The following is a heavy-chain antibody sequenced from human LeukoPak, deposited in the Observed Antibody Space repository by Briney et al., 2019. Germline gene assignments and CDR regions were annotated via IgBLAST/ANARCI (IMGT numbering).Heavy chain of an antibody. CDR1: GFTFSNYC. V-gene: IGHV4-39*01. CDR2: LYYNGIT. Sequence: GSLRLSCAASGFTFSNYCMNWVRQAPGKGLEWIGSLYYNGITYYNPSLESRVTMSVDTSKNQFSLKLNSVTAADTAVYYCARRGGGSITYFDYWSQGALVTVSS. D-gene: IGHD3-10*01. CDR3: ARRGGGSITYFDY. J-gene: IGHJ4*02.